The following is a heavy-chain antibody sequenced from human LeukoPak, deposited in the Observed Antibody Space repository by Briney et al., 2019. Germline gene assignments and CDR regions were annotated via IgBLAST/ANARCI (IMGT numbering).Heavy chain of an antibody. Sequence: SETLSLTCAVYGGSFSGYYWSWIRQPPGKGLEWIGEINHSGSTNYNPSLKSRVTISVDTPKNQFSLKLSSVTAADTAVYYCARALGYCSSTSCYRSNFPKYDYWGQGTLVTVSS. CDR3: ARALGYCSSTSCYRSNFPKYDY. CDR1: GGSFSGYY. CDR2: INHSGST. J-gene: IGHJ4*02. V-gene: IGHV4-34*01. D-gene: IGHD2-2*01.